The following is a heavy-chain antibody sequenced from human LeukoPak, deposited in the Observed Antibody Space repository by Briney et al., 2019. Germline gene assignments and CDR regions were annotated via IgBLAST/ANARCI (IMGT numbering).Heavy chain of an antibody. D-gene: IGHD5-18*01. CDR2: INHSGST. Sequence: PSETLSLTCAVYGGSFSGYYWSWIRQPPGKGLEWIGEINHSGSTNYNPSLKSRVTISVDTSKNQFSLKLCSVTAADTAVYYCAREGPEDTAMVRDLDYWGQGTLVTVSS. CDR3: AREGPEDTAMVRDLDY. J-gene: IGHJ4*02. V-gene: IGHV4-34*01. CDR1: GGSFSGYY.